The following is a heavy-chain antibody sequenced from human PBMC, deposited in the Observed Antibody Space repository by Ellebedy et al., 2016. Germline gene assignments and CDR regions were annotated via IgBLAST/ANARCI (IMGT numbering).Heavy chain of an antibody. Sequence: ASVKVSXXASGYTFTSYYMHWVRQAPGQGLEWMGIINPSGGSTSYAQKFQGWVTMTRDTSISTAYMELSRLRSDDTAVYYCARDVGVRGVIANWFDPWGQGTLVTVSS. D-gene: IGHD3-10*01. CDR3: ARDVGVRGVIANWFDP. CDR2: INPSGGST. CDR1: GYTFTSYY. J-gene: IGHJ5*02. V-gene: IGHV1-46*01.